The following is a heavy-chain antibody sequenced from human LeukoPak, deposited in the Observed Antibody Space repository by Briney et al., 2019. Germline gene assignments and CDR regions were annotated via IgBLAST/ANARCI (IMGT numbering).Heavy chain of an antibody. V-gene: IGHV3-21*01. CDR3: ARGSRIAVAGPAFDY. D-gene: IGHD6-19*01. CDR1: GFTFSSYS. J-gene: IGHJ4*02. CDR2: ISSSSSYI. Sequence: GGSLRLSCAASGFTFSSYSMNWVRQAPGKGLEWVSSISSSSSYIYYADSVKGRFTISRDNVKNSLYLQMNSLRAEDTAVYYCARGSRIAVAGPAFDYWGQGTLVTVSS.